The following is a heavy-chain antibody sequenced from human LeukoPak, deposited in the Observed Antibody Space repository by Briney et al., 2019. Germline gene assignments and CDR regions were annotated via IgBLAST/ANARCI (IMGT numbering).Heavy chain of an antibody. D-gene: IGHD5-12*01. J-gene: IGHJ4*02. CDR3: ARVGDLGQQLATYFDY. Sequence: SETLSLTCTVSGGSISSYYWSWIRQPPGKGLEWIGYIYYSGSINYNPSLKSRVTISVDTSKNQFSLKLSSVTAADTAVYYCARVGDLGQQLATYFDYWGQGTLVTVSS. V-gene: IGHV4-59*01. CDR2: IYYSGSI. CDR1: GGSISSYY.